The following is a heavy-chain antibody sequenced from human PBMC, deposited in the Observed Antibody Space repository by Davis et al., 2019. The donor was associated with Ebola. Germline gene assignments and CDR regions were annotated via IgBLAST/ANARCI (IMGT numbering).Heavy chain of an antibody. CDR3: ARGHGSSPDNWFDP. D-gene: IGHD1-26*01. V-gene: IGHV3-7*01. Sequence: GESLKISCAASGFTFSSYWMSWVRQAPGKGLEWVANIKQDGSEKYYADSVKGRFTISRDNSKNTLYLQMNSLRAENTAVYYCARGHGSSPDNWFDPWGQGTLVTVSS. J-gene: IGHJ5*02. CDR1: GFTFSSYW. CDR2: IKQDGSEK.